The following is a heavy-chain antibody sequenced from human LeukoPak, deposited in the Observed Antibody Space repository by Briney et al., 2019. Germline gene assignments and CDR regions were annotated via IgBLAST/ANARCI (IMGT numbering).Heavy chain of an antibody. CDR2: VSESGGGT. J-gene: IGHJ3*02. V-gene: IGHV3-23*01. Sequence: GGSLRLSCAASGFTFSCYAMTWVRQAPGKELEWVSTVSESGGGTYYAGSVKGRFTISRDNSKNTLYLQMNGLRDEDTAVYYCASRRYSTSALDAFNIRGHGTMVTVSS. CDR1: GFTFSCYA. D-gene: IGHD6-13*01. CDR3: ASRRYSTSALDAFNI.